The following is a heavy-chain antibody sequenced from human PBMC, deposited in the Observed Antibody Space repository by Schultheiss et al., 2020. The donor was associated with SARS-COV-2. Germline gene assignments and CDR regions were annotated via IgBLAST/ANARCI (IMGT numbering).Heavy chain of an antibody. Sequence: GGSLRLSCAASGFTFSSYAMSWVRQAPGKGLEWVSAISGSGGSTYYADSVKGRFTISRDNSKNTLYLQMNSLRAEDTAVYYCARDRRNDYGDYVSSPVDYWGQGTLVTVSS. CDR3: ARDRRNDYGDYVSSPVDY. J-gene: IGHJ4*02. D-gene: IGHD4-17*01. CDR2: ISGSGGST. V-gene: IGHV3-23*01. CDR1: GFTFSSYA.